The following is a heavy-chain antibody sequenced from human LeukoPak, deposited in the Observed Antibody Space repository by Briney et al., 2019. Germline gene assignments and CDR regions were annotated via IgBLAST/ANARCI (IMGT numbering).Heavy chain of an antibody. CDR2: IIPIFGTT. J-gene: IGHJ4*02. D-gene: IGHD5-18*01. V-gene: IGHV1-69*06. Sequence: GASVKVSCKASGGTFSSYAISWVRQAPGQGLEWMGGIIPIFGTTNYAQKFQGRVTITADKSTSTAYMELSSLRSEDTAVYYCAGGRYVQLWFGDYWGQGTLVTVSS. CDR3: AGGRYVQLWFGDY. CDR1: GGTFSSYA.